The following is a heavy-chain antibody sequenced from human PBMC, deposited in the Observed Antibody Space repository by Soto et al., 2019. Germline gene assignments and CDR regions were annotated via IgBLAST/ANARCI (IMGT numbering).Heavy chain of an antibody. J-gene: IGHJ3*02. CDR3: ARTPDI. CDR1: GGSISSGGYS. Sequence: SETLSLTCAVSGGSISSGGYSWSWIRQPPGKGLEWIGYIYYGSTYYNPSLKSRVTISVDRSKNQFSLKLSSVTAADTAVYYCARTPDIWGQGTMVTVS. V-gene: IGHV4-30-2*01. CDR2: IYYGST.